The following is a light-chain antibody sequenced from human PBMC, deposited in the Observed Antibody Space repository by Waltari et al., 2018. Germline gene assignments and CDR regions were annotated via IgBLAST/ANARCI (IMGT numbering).Light chain of an antibody. CDR3: LSRDTTSTRV. V-gene: IGLV3-19*01. Sequence: SSELTQDPAVSVALGQTVSITCQGDSRRRYDASWYQQRPGQAPILILYGQDNRPSGISDRFSGSTSGNTASLPITGAQAEDEADYYCLSRDTTSTRVFGGGTRLTV. CDR2: GQD. J-gene: IGLJ3*02. CDR1: SRRRYD.